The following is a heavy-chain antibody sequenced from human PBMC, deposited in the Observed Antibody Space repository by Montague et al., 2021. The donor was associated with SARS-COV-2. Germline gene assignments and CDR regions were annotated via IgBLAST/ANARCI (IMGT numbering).Heavy chain of an antibody. Sequence: SETLSLTCAVYGGSFSGYYWSWIRQPPGKGLEWIGEINHSGRTNYNPSLKSRVTISVDTSKNQFSLKLSSVTAADTAVYYCARRGYSYYYYGMDVWGQGTTVTVSS. CDR2: INHSGRT. D-gene: IGHD5-24*01. CDR1: GGSFSGYY. CDR3: ARRGYSYYYYGMDV. V-gene: IGHV4-34*01. J-gene: IGHJ6*02.